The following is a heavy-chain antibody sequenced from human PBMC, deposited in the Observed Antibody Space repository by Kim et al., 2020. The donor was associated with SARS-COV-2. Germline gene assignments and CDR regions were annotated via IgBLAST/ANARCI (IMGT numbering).Heavy chain of an antibody. Sequence: SETLSLTCIVSGDSIRSRNFYWGWIRQSPGKGLEWIGTTYYSGSTYYSPTLRSRVTISVDASKSQFSLKLTSVSAADTAVYYCARQNGGPGAFDIWGQGT. CDR2: TYYSGST. J-gene: IGHJ3*02. D-gene: IGHD3-16*01. V-gene: IGHV4-39*01. CDR1: GDSIRSRNFY. CDR3: ARQNGGPGAFDI.